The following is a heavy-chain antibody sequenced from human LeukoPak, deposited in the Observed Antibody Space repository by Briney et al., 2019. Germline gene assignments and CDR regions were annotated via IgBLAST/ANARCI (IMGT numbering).Heavy chain of an antibody. J-gene: IGHJ5*02. V-gene: IGHV4-31*03. D-gene: IGHD2/OR15-2a*01. Sequence: PSQTLSLTCTVSGGSISSGGYYWSWIRQHPGKGLEWIGYIYYSGSTNYNPSLKSRVTMSVDTSKNQFSLKLSSVTAADTAVYYCATVDVVLHRFDPWGQGTQVTVSS. CDR1: GGSISSGGYY. CDR3: ATVDVVLHRFDP. CDR2: IYYSGST.